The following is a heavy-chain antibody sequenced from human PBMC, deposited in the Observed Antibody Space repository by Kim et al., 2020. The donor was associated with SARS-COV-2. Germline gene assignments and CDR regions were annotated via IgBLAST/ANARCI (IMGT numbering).Heavy chain of an antibody. J-gene: IGHJ6*02. V-gene: IGHV3-66*01. D-gene: IGHD3-3*01. CDR3: ARDLYDFWSGYPEDYYGMDV. CDR2: IYSGGST. Sequence: GGSLRLSCAASGFTVSSNYMSWVRQAPGKGLEWVSAIYSGGSTYYADSVKGRFTISRDNSKNTLYLQMNSLRAEDTAVYYCARDLYDFWSGYPEDYYGMDVWGQGTTVTVSS. CDR1: GFTVSSNY.